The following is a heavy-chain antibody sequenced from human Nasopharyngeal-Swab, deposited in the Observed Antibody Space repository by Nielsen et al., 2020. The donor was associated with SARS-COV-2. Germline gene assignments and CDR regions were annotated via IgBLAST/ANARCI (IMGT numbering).Heavy chain of an antibody. CDR3: ARTGFSSTWRNAYDI. CDR2: ISSSGDYM. Sequence: GGSLRLSCAASRFTFSFFSMNWVRQAPGQGLEWVASISSSGDYMYYADSVKGRFTISRGNSKNSLYLQMNNLRAEDTAVYYCARTGFSSTWRNAYDIWGQGTMVTVSS. J-gene: IGHJ3*02. D-gene: IGHD3-9*01. V-gene: IGHV3-21*01. CDR1: RFTFSFFS.